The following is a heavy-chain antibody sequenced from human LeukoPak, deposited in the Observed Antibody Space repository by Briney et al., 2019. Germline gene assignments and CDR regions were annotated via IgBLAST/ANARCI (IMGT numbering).Heavy chain of an antibody. CDR3: AKIPGYSSGWSYWFDP. Sequence: ASVKVSCKASGYTFTGYYMHWVRQAPGQGLEWMGWINPNSGGTNYAQKFQGRVTMTRDTSTSTVYMELSSLRSEDTAVYYCAKIPGYSSGWSYWFDPWGQGTLVTVSS. V-gene: IGHV1-2*02. J-gene: IGHJ5*02. CDR2: INPNSGGT. CDR1: GYTFTGYY. D-gene: IGHD6-19*01.